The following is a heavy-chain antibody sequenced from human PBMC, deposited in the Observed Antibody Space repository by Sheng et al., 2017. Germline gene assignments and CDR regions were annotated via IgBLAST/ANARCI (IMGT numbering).Heavy chain of an antibody. V-gene: IGHV4-59*12. CDR2: IYYSGRT. D-gene: IGHD2-21*02. CDR1: GGSISTYY. CDR3: ARGTVTAGYYYMDV. J-gene: IGHJ6*03. Sequence: QVQLQESGPGLAKPSETLSLMCTVSGGSISTYYWSWIRQPPGKGLEWIGYIYYSGRTIYNPSLKSRVTMSVDTSKNQFSLKLTSVTAADTADYYCARGTVTAGYYYMDVWGQGTTVT.